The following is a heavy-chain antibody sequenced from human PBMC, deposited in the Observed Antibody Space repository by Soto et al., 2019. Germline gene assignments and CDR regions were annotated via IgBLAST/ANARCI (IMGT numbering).Heavy chain of an antibody. J-gene: IGHJ5*02. Sequence: QVQLVQSGAEVKKPGSSVKVSCKSSGVTFSSYTISWVRQSPGQGLEWMGRIIPITGIANYAQKFQGRVTINADKSTSTAYRELSSLRSEDTAVYYCAREIDYAHNWFDPWGQGTLVTVSS. CDR2: IIPITGIA. CDR3: AREIDYAHNWFDP. D-gene: IGHD4-17*01. V-gene: IGHV1-69*08. CDR1: GVTFSSYT.